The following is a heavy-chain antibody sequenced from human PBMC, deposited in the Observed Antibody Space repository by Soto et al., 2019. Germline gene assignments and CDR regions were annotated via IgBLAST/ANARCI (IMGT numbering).Heavy chain of an antibody. CDR3: ARQAGWAGEGYYFDY. J-gene: IGHJ4*02. Sequence: QLQLQESGPGLVKPSETLSLTCTVSGGSISSSSYYWGWIRQPPGKGLEWIGSIYYSGSTYYNPSLKSRVTIAVDTSKNQFSLKLSSVTAADTAVYYCARQAGWAGEGYYFDYWGQGTLVTVSS. D-gene: IGHD3-16*01. CDR1: GGSISSSSYY. CDR2: IYYSGST. V-gene: IGHV4-39*01.